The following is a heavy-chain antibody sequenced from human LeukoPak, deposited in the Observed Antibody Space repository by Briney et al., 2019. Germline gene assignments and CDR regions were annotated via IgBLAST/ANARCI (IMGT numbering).Heavy chain of an antibody. D-gene: IGHD2-2*01. CDR1: GYTFTTYS. CDR3: ATATQPRGYFLH. V-gene: IGHV1-18*01. Sequence: GASVKVSCKASGYTFTTYSLAWLRQAPGQSLEWMGWISVNNGGTNYAQSFQDRVTLTRDTSTNTAYLELRSLRSDDTAIIYCATATQPRGYFLHWGQGTLVTVSS. J-gene: IGHJ1*01. CDR2: ISVNNGGT.